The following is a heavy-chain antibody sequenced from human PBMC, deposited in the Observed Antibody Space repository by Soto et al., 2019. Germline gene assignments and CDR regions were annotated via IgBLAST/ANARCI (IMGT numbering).Heavy chain of an antibody. CDR3: ARGALVPAAIALGYYYYGMDV. Sequence: QVQLVQSGAEVKKPGASVKVSCKASGYTFTSYGISWVRQAPGQGLEWMGWISAYNGNTNYAQKLQGRVTMTTDTSTSTAYMELRSLRSDDTAVYYCARGALVPAAIALGYYYYGMDVWGQGTTVTVSS. D-gene: IGHD2-2*01. CDR1: GYTFTSYG. CDR2: ISAYNGNT. V-gene: IGHV1-18*01. J-gene: IGHJ6*02.